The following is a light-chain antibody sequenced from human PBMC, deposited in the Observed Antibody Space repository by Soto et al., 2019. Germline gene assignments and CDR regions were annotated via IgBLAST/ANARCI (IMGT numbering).Light chain of an antibody. Sequence: QSALTQPASVSGSPGQSITISCTGTSSDVGGYNYVSWYQQHPGKAPKVMIYDVSKRPSGVSNRFSGSKSGNTASLTISGLQVEDEVDYYCSSYTSSNTRVVFGGGTNLTVL. CDR2: DVS. CDR3: SSYTSSNTRVV. V-gene: IGLV2-14*03. CDR1: SSDVGGYNY. J-gene: IGLJ2*01.